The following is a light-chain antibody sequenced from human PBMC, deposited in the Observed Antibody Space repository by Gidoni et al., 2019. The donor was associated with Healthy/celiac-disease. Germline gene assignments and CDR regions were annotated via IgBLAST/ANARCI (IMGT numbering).Light chain of an antibody. CDR3: QAWDSSTVV. Sequence: SYALTQPPSVSVSPGQTASITRSGDNLGDKYACWYQQKPGQSPVLVIYQDSKRPSGIPERFSGSNSGNTATLTISGTQAMDEADYYCQAWDSSTVVFGGGTKLTVL. V-gene: IGLV3-1*01. CDR1: NLGDKY. CDR2: QDS. J-gene: IGLJ2*01.